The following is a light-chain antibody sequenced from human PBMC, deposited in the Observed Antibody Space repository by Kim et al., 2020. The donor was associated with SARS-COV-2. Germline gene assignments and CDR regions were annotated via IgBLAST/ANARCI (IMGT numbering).Light chain of an antibody. V-gene: IGLV2-23*02. CDR1: SIDVGNYNL. Sequence: QSFTIPCTDTSIDVGNYNLVSWYRQRPGKAPKLIIFEVSKRPSGVSDRFSGSKSGDTASLTISGLQAEDEGDYYCCSYAGSSTFVVFGGGTQLTVL. CDR2: EVS. J-gene: IGLJ2*01. CDR3: CSYAGSSTFVV.